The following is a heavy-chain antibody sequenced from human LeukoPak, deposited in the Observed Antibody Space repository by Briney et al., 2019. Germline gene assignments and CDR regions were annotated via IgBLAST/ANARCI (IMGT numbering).Heavy chain of an antibody. V-gene: IGHV1-69*04. J-gene: IGHJ5*02. CDR1: GGTFSSYA. CDR3: AKDPIAVAGNNWFDP. D-gene: IGHD6-19*01. CDR2: IIPILGIA. Sequence: GSSVKVSCKASGGTFSSYAISWVRQAPGQGLEWMGRIIPILGIANYAQEFQGRVTITADKPTSTAYMELSSLRSEDTAVYYCAKDPIAVAGNNWFDPWGQGTLVTVSS.